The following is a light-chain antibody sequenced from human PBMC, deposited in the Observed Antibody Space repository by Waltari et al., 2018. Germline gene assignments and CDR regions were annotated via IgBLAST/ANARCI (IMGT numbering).Light chain of an antibody. V-gene: IGKV2-29*02. CDR1: QTLLHSDGNTF. Sequence: VMPHTPRTLSVTPGQPASISCKSSQTLLHSDGNTFLFWYMQKPGQSPHLLIYDVSSRFSGVPDRFSGSGSGTDFTLKISRVEAEDTGVYYCMQGVHLPLTFGGGTKVEI. J-gene: IGKJ4*01. CDR3: MQGVHLPLT. CDR2: DVS.